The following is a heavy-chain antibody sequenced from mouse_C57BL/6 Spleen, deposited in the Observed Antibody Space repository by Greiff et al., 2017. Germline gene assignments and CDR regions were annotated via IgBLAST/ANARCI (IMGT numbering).Heavy chain of an antibody. V-gene: IGHV1-55*01. J-gene: IGHJ1*03. Sequence: VQLQQPGAELVKPGASVKMSCKASGYTFTSYWITWVKQRPGQGLEWIGDIYPGSGSTNYNEKFKSKATLTVDTSSSTAYMQLSSLTSEDSAVYYCATITTVVATGYFDVWGTGTTVTVSS. CDR3: ATITTVVATGYFDV. D-gene: IGHD1-1*01. CDR2: IYPGSGST. CDR1: GYTFTSYW.